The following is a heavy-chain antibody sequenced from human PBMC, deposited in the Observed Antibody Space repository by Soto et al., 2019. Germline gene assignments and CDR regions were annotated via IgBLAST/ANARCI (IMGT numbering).Heavy chain of an antibody. V-gene: IGHV1-58*02. CDR2: IVVGSGNT. D-gene: IGHD3-3*01. Sequence: SVKVSCKASGFTFTSSAMQWVRQARGQRLEWIGWIVVGSGNTNYAQKFQERVTITRDTSTSTAYMELSSLRSEDTAVYYCAADSITIFGVAERRMPRYYMDVWGKGTTVTVSS. J-gene: IGHJ6*03. CDR1: GFTFTSSA. CDR3: AADSITIFGVAERRMPRYYMDV.